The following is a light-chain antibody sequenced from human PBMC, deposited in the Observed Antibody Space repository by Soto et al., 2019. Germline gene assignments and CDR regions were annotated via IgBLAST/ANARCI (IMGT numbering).Light chain of an antibody. V-gene: IGKV3-15*01. CDR1: QSVSSN. Sequence: EIVMTQSPATLSVSPGERATLSCRASQSVSSNLAWYQQKPGQAPRLLIYGASTRATGIPARFSGSGSGTEFTLTISSLQSEDFAVYYCQHRTFGQGTKLEIK. CDR3: QHRT. J-gene: IGKJ2*01. CDR2: GAS.